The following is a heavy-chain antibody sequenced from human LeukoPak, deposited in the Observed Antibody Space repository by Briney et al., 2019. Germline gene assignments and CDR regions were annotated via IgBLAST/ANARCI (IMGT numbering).Heavy chain of an antibody. D-gene: IGHD4-17*01. CDR2: IIPIFGTA. V-gene: IGHV1-69*05. CDR1: GGTFSSYA. Sequence: SVKVSCKASGGTFSSYAISWVRQAPGQGLEWMGGIIPIFGTANYAQKFQGRVTITTDESTSTAYMELSSLRSEDTAVYYCARETYGDYWFDYWGQGTLVTVSS. J-gene: IGHJ4*02. CDR3: ARETYGDYWFDY.